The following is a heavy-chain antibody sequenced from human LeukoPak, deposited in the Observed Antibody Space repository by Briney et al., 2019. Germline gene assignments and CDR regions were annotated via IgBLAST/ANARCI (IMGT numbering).Heavy chain of an antibody. Sequence: GGSLRLSCAASGFIFSDSAMHWVRQASGKGLEWVGHVRSKPNNYATEYAASVKGRLTISRDDSENTAYLQMNSLKTEDTAVYYCSSPAHDFDVWSGYYSFWGPGILVTVSS. CDR1: GFIFSDSA. CDR3: SSPAHDFDVWSGYYSF. V-gene: IGHV3-73*01. CDR2: VRSKPNNYAT. J-gene: IGHJ4*02. D-gene: IGHD3-3*01.